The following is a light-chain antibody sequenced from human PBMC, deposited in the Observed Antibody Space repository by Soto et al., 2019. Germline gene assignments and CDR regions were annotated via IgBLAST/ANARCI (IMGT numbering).Light chain of an antibody. Sequence: EIVMTQSPATLSVSPGERATLSCRASQSISSSLAWYQQKPGQAPRLLIHGASTRATSNPGRFSGSGSGAEFTLTISSLQSEDFALYYCQQYYDWPPTFGQGTKVDIE. CDR3: QQYYDWPPT. V-gene: IGKV3-15*01. J-gene: IGKJ1*01. CDR2: GAS. CDR1: QSISSS.